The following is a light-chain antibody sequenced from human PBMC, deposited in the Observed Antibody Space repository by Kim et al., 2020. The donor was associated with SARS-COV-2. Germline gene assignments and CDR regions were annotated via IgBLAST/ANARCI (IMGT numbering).Light chain of an antibody. CDR1: QGISSY. CDR2: AAT. V-gene: IGKV1-27*01. Sequence: PSVADGVTISCRASQGISSYLAWYQQKPEEPPKLLIYAATTLQFGVSTRFSGSGSGTDFTHTICDLRPEGVATYYCQKYNTAPWTFGHGTKVDIK. CDR3: QKYNTAPWT. J-gene: IGKJ1*01.